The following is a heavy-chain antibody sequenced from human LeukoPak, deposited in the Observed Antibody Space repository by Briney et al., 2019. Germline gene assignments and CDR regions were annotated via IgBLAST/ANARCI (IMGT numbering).Heavy chain of an antibody. CDR3: ARDHDDSSGYYGFVSN. Sequence: GGSLRLPCAASGFTFSSYWMSWVRQAPGKGLEWVANIKQDGSEKYYVDSVKGRFTISRDNAKNSLYLQMNSLRAEDTAVYYCARDHDDSSGYYGFVSNWGQGTLVTVSS. CDR1: GFTFSSYW. CDR2: IKQDGSEK. V-gene: IGHV3-7*01. D-gene: IGHD3-22*01. J-gene: IGHJ4*02.